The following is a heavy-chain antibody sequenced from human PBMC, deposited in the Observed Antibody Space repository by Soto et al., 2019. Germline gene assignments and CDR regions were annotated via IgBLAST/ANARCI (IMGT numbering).Heavy chain of an antibody. D-gene: IGHD1-26*01. CDR1: GYTFTTYD. Sequence: ASVKVSCKASGYTFTTYDINWVRQAPGQGLEWKGWMNLNRTNTGYAEKFQGRVTMTRDTSISTAYMELSSLRYDDTAVYYCVRGGFLSHDHVIVAPATLGFDPWGQGTLVTVSS. CDR2: MNLNRTNT. J-gene: IGHJ5*02. V-gene: IGHV1-8*01. CDR3: VRGGFLSHDHVIVAPATLGFDP.